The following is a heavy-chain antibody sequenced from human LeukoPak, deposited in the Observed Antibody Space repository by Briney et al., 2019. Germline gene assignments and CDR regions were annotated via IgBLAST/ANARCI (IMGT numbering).Heavy chain of an antibody. J-gene: IGHJ4*02. CDR3: ARGRPMVTTSGFDY. CDR2: INHSGST. CDR1: GGSFSGYY. V-gene: IGHV4-34*01. D-gene: IGHD4-17*01. Sequence: SETLSLNCAVYGGSFSGYYWSWIRQPPGKGLEWIGEINHSGSTNYNPSLKSRVTISVDTSKNQFSLKLSSVTAADTAVYYCARGRPMVTTSGFDYWGQGTLVTVSS.